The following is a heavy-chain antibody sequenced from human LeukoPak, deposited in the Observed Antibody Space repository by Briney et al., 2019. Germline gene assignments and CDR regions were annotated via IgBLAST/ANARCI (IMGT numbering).Heavy chain of an antibody. V-gene: IGHV1-18*01. CDR3: ALGVTTLNLDY. CDR2: ISAHNGNT. J-gene: IGHJ4*02. CDR1: GYTFTSYA. D-gene: IGHD3-10*01. Sequence: ASVKVSCKASGYTFTSYAFRWVRQAPGQGLEWMGWISAHNGNTNYAQNLQGRVTMTTDTSTSTAYMELRSLRSEDTAVYYCALGVTTLNLDYWGQGTLVTVSS.